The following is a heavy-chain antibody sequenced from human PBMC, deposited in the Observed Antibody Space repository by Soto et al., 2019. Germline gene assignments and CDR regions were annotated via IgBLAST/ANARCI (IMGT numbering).Heavy chain of an antibody. CDR3: ARGKEGDYGSGIGPYFDY. CDR1: GGSISSGDYY. V-gene: IGHV4-31*03. Sequence: SETLSLTCTVSGGSISSGDYYWTWIRQHPGKGLEWIGYIYYSGSTYYNPSLKSRVSILVDMSKKQFSLKLSSVTAADTAVYYCARGKEGDYGSGIGPYFDYWGQGTLVTVSS. J-gene: IGHJ4*02. D-gene: IGHD3-10*01. CDR2: IYYSGST.